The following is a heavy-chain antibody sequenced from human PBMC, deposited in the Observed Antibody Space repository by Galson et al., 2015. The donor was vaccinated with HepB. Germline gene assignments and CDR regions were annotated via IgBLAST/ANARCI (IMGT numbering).Heavy chain of an antibody. CDR3: ARDGAWLDY. V-gene: IGHV3-66*01. CDR2: IYSGGST. Sequence: SLRLSCAASGFTVSSNYMSWVRQAPGKGLEWVSGIYSGGSTYYAASAKGRFTISRDNSKNTLYLQLNSLRAEDTAVYYCARDGAWLDYWGQGTLVTVSS. J-gene: IGHJ4*02. CDR1: GFTVSSNY. D-gene: IGHD3-22*01.